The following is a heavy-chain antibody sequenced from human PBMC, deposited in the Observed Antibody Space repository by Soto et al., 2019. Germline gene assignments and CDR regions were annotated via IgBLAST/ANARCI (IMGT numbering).Heavy chain of an antibody. J-gene: IGHJ4*02. CDR2: ISSSSSYI. CDR1: GFTFSSYS. Sequence: EVQLVESGGGLVKPGGSLRLSCAASGFTFSSYSMNWVRQAPGKGLEWVSYISSSSSYIYYADSVKGRFTISRDNAKNSLYLQMNSLRAEDTAVYYCASGSVAARPSDYWGQGTLVTVSS. CDR3: ASGSVAARPSDY. V-gene: IGHV3-21*01. D-gene: IGHD6-6*01.